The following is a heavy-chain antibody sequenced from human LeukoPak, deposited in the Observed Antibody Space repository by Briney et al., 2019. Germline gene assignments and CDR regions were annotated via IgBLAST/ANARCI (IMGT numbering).Heavy chain of an antibody. CDR2: IIPIFGIA. CDR1: GGTFSSYA. V-gene: IGHV1-69*04. D-gene: IGHD3-22*01. CDR3: ARPTSSGYFDDAFDI. Sequence: SVKVSCKASGGTFSSYAISWVRQAPGQGLEWMGRIIPIFGIANYAQKFQGRVTITADKSTSTAYMELSSLRSEDTAVYYCARPTSSGYFDDAFDIWGQGTMVTVSS. J-gene: IGHJ3*02.